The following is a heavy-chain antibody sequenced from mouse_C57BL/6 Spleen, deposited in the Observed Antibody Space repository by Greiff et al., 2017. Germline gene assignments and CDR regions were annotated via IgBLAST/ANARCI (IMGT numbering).Heavy chain of an antibody. V-gene: IGHV1-81*01. CDR2: IYPRSGNT. CDR1: GYTFTSYG. D-gene: IGHD2-3*01. CDR3: ARVRVYDGYYLYYFDY. J-gene: IGHJ2*01. Sequence: QVQLQQSGAELARPGASVKLSCKASGYTFTSYGISWVKQRTGQGLEWIGEIYPRSGNTYYNEKFKGKATLTADKSSSTAYMELRSLTSEDSAVYFCARVRVYDGYYLYYFDYWGQGTTLTVSS.